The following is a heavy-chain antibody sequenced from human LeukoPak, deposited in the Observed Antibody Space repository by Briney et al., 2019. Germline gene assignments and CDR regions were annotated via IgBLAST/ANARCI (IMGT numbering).Heavy chain of an antibody. Sequence: GGSLRLSCAASGFTFSSYAMSWVRQAPGKGLEWVSAISGSGGSTYYADSVKGRFTISRDNSKNTLYLQMNSLRAEDTAVYYCATDRRGAVAVSGFDYWGQGTLVTVSS. J-gene: IGHJ4*02. D-gene: IGHD6-19*01. V-gene: IGHV3-23*01. CDR2: ISGSGGST. CDR3: ATDRRGAVAVSGFDY. CDR1: GFTFSSYA.